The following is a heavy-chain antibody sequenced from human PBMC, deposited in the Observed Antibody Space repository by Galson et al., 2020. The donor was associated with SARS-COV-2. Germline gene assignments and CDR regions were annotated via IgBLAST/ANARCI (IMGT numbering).Heavy chain of an antibody. CDR3: ARLHYGEYAPEAFDI. V-gene: IGHV4-30-2*01. Sequence: SETLSLPCAVSGTSISSGSYSWNWIRQPPGNGLEWIGYLSHSGGTYYNPSLKSRVTISGDRSKNQFSLRLSSVTAADTAVYYCARLHYGEYAPEAFDIWGPGTRVTVAS. J-gene: IGHJ3*02. CDR2: LSHSGGT. CDR1: GTSISSGSYS. D-gene: IGHD4-17*01.